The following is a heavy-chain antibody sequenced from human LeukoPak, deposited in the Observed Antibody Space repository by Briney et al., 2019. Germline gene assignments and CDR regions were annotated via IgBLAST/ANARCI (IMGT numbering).Heavy chain of an antibody. CDR1: GFTFSSYA. CDR2: ISYDGINE. J-gene: IGHJ3*02. CDR3: AKNWDYGDPDAFDI. D-gene: IGHD4-17*01. Sequence: GGSLRLSCAASGFTFSSYAMHWVRQAPGKGLEWVTVISYDGINEYYADSVKGRFTISRDNSKNTLYLQMNSLRAEDTAVYYCAKNWDYGDPDAFDIWGQGTMVTVSS. V-gene: IGHV3-30*04.